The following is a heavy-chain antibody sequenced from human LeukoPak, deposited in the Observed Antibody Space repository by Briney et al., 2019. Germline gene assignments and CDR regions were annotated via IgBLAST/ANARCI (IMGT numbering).Heavy chain of an antibody. CDR2: IYYSGST. CDR3: ARGLSGWYRYYYYGMDV. Sequence: SETLSLTCTVSGGSISSGDYYWRWLRQPPGKGLEWIGYIYYSGSTYYNPSLKSRVTISVDTSKNQFSLKLSSVTAADTAVYYCARGLSGWYRYYYYGMDVWGQGTTVTVSS. V-gene: IGHV4-30-4*01. CDR1: GGSISSGDYY. D-gene: IGHD6-19*01. J-gene: IGHJ6*02.